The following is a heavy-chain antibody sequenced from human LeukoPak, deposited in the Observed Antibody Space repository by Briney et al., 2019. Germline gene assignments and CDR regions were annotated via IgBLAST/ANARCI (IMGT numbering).Heavy chain of an antibody. Sequence: ASVKVSCKATGYTFTSYGISWVRQAPGQGLEWMGWISAYNGNTNYAQKLQGRVTMTTDTSTSTAYVELRSLRSDDTAVYYCASSPQPIYYYMDVWGKGTTVTVSS. V-gene: IGHV1-18*01. D-gene: IGHD2-2*01. CDR1: GYTFTSYG. CDR3: ASSPQPIYYYMDV. J-gene: IGHJ6*03. CDR2: ISAYNGNT.